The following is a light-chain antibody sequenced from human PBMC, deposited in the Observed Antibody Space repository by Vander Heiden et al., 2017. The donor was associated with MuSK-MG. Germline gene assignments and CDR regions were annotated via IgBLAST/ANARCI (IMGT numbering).Light chain of an antibody. CDR3: QQIYCNPPFT. CDR2: AAS. V-gene: IGKV1-39*01. J-gene: IGKJ3*01. Sequence: DIQMTQSPSSLSASVGDRVTITCRASQSTSSYLNWYQQKPGKAPKLLIYAASSLQSGVPSRFSGSGYGTDFTLTISSRQPEDFAPYYCQQIYCNPPFTFGHGTKVDIK. CDR1: QSTSSY.